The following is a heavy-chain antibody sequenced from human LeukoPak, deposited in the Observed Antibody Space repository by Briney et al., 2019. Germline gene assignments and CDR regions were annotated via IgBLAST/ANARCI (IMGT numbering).Heavy chain of an antibody. CDR2: VSAGNDNT. CDR3: ARDLGHCRNIICSSSAY. D-gene: IGHD2-2*01. J-gene: IGHJ4*02. Sequence: ASVKVSCKASGYTLISYAINWVRQAPGQRLEWIGWVSAGNDNTQYSQKFQGRVIITRDTSASTVYMELSSLRFDDTAVYYCARDLGHCRNIICSSSAYWGRGTLVTVSS. V-gene: IGHV1-3*01. CDR1: GYTLISYA.